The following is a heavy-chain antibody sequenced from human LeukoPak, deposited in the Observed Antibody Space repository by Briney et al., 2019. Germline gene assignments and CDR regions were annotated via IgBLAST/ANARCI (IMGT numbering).Heavy chain of an antibody. CDR2: ISSSGSTI. CDR3: ARAGYYDSSGYYLDY. D-gene: IGHD3-22*01. J-gene: IGHJ4*02. CDR1: GFTFSDYY. Sequence: PGGSLRLSCAASGFTFSDYYMSWIRQAPGKGLEWVSYISSSGSTIYYADSVKGRFTISRDNSKNTLYLQMNSLRAEDTAVYYCARAGYYDSSGYYLDYWGQGTLVTVSS. V-gene: IGHV3-11*04.